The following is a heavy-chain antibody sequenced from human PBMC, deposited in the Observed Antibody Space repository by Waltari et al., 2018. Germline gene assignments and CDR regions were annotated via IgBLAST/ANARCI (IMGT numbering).Heavy chain of an antibody. CDR3: ERDRIPATGRGGGFDY. D-gene: IGHD2-2*01. CDR2: LITIFVTE. V-gene: IGHV1-69*13. Sequence: QVQLVQSGAEVKKPGSSVKVSCKASGGTFSSYAISWVRQAPGQGLEWMGSLITIFVTENYARKFQGGVTITADKATSTAYMELSSLRSEDTAVYYCERDRIPATGRGGGFDYWGQGTLVTVSS. J-gene: IGHJ4*02. CDR1: GGTFSSYA.